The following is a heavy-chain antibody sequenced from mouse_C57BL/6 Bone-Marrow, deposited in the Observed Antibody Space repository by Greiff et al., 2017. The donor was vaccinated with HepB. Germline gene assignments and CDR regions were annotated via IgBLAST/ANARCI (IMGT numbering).Heavy chain of an antibody. CDR1: GFSLSTFGMG. V-gene: IGHV8-8*01. CDR3: ARSPLLYYGSRGAFAY. J-gene: IGHJ3*01. CDR2: IWWDDDK. Sequence: QVTLKESGPGILQPSQTLSLTCSFSGFSLSTFGMGVGWIRQPSGKGLEWLAHIWWDDDKYYNPALKSRLTIYKETSKHQVFLKIANVDTADTATYYCARSPLLYYGSRGAFAYWGQGTLVTVSA. D-gene: IGHD1-1*01.